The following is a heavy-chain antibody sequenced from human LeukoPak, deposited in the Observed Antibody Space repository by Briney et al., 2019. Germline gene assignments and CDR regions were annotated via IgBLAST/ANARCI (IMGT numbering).Heavy chain of an antibody. CDR3: ARGRYSYGGAVGDYFDY. J-gene: IGHJ4*02. Sequence: SETLSLTCTVSGGSISSSSYYWGWIRQPPGKGLEWIGSIYYSGSTYYNPSLKSRVTISVDTSKNQFSLKLSSVTAADTAVYYCARGRYSYGGAVGDYFDYWGQGTLVTVSS. CDR2: IYYSGST. CDR1: GGSISSSSYY. D-gene: IGHD5-18*01. V-gene: IGHV4-39*07.